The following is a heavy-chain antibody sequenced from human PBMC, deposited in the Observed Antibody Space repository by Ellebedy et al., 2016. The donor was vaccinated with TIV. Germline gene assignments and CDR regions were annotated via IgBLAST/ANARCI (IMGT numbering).Heavy chain of an antibody. CDR3: ARTYADYYLDY. D-gene: IGHD4-17*01. V-gene: IGHV3-30*03. J-gene: IGHJ4*02. CDR1: GFTFGSYG. CDR2: ISYDGSER. Sequence: GGSLRLSCATSGFTFGSYGMHWVRQVPGKGLEWVAYISYDGSERTHTGSVRGRFPISRDKSKSTLYLQMNSLRSEDTAVYYCARTYADYYLDYWGQGTLVTVSS.